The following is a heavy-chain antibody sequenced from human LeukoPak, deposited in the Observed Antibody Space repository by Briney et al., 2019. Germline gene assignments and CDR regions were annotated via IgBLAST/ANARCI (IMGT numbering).Heavy chain of an antibody. CDR3: ARDLSGGCTQDY. CDR1: GFTFSSHG. D-gene: IGHD3-16*01. V-gene: IGHV3-30*04. CDR2: ISYDGSEK. J-gene: IGHJ4*02. Sequence: GRSLRLSCAASGFTFSSHGLHWVRQAPGKGLEWVAIISYDGSEKYYADSVKGRFTISRDNSKNTLDLQMNSLSAEDTAVYYCARDLSGGCTQDYWGQGTLGTVSS.